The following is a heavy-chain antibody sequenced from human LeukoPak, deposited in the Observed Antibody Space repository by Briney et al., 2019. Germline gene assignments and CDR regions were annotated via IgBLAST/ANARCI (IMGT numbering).Heavy chain of an antibody. CDR3: AAQYYDFWSGYYTSNWFDP. CDR1: GGSFSGYY. Sequence: PSETLSPTCAVYGGSFSGYYWSWIRQPPGKGLEWIGEINHSGSTNYNPSLKSRVTISVDTSKNQFSLKLSSVTAADTAVYYCAAQYYDFWSGYYTSNWFDPWGQGTLVTVSS. J-gene: IGHJ5*02. D-gene: IGHD3-3*01. CDR2: INHSGST. V-gene: IGHV4-34*01.